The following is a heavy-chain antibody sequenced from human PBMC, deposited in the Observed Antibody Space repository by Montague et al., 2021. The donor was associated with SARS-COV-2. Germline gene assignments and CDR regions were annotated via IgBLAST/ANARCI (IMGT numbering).Heavy chain of an antibody. CDR3: ARGTKGVFTYDYDSSGCASDY. V-gene: IGHV4-34*01. D-gene: IGHD3-22*01. J-gene: IGHJ4*02. CDR1: GGSFSGYY. Sequence: SETLSLTCAVYGGSFSGYYWSWIRQPPGKGLEWIGEINHSGSTKYNPSLKSRVTISVDTSKNQFSLKLSSVTVADTAVYYCARGTKGVFTYDYDSSGCASDYWGQGTLVTVSS. CDR2: INHSGST.